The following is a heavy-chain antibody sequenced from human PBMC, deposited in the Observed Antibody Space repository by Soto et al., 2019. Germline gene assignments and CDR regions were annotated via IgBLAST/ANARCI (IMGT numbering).Heavy chain of an antibody. J-gene: IGHJ6*02. V-gene: IGHV4-59*01. Sequence: QVQLQESGPGLVKPSETLSLTCTVSGGSISSYYWSWIRQPPGKGLEWIGYIYDSGSPNYNPSLKSRVSISVDPAKTQCSLKLSSGTAADTAVYYCAREGAGRGYYYYGMDVWGQGTTVTVSS. CDR2: IYDSGSP. CDR3: AREGAGRGYYYYGMDV. CDR1: GGSISSYY. D-gene: IGHD1-26*01.